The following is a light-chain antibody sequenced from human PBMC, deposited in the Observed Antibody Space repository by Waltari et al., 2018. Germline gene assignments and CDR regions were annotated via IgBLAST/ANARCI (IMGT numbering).Light chain of an antibody. J-gene: IGKJ1*01. CDR3: QQYNNWPKT. CDR1: QSVSSN. V-gene: IGKV3-15*01. CDR2: GAS. Sequence: EIGMTQSPATLSVSPGDRATLSCRASQSVSSNSAWYQQKPGQAPRLLIYGASTRATGIPARFRGSGSGTEFTLTISSLQSEDFAVYYCQQYNNWPKTFGQGTKVEIK.